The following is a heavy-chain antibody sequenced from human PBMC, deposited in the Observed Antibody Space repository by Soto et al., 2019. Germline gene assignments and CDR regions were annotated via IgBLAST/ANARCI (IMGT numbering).Heavy chain of an antibody. CDR1: GFTFSSYA. Sequence: GGSLRLSCAASGFTFSSYAMHWVRQAPGKGLEWVAVISYDGSNKYYADSVKGRFTISRDNSKNTLYLQMNSLRAEDTAVYYCASTDYDFWSGYYLGLDYWGQGTLVTVSS. D-gene: IGHD3-3*01. J-gene: IGHJ4*02. V-gene: IGHV3-30-3*01. CDR3: ASTDYDFWSGYYLGLDY. CDR2: ISYDGSNK.